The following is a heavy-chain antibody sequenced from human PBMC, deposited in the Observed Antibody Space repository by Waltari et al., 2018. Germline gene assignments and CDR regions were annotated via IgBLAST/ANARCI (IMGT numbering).Heavy chain of an antibody. J-gene: IGHJ4*02. Sequence: QVQLQESGPGLVKPSQTLSLTCTVSGDSITNNSFYWNWVRQPAGKGLEWIGRFYSSEYINYNPSLKSRVTISRDTSKKQFFLKLTSVTAADTAFYYCAREVTKVELGRRLPHFFDSWGQGTLVTVSS. CDR2: FYSSEYI. CDR3: AREVTKVELGRRLPHFFDS. CDR1: GDSITNNSFY. V-gene: IGHV4-61*02. D-gene: IGHD7-27*01.